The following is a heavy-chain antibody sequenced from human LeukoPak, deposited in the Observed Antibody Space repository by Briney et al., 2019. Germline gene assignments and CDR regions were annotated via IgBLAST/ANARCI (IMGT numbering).Heavy chain of an antibody. V-gene: IGHV4-34*01. CDR1: GGSYRGHD. CDR2: LNHSGGA. Sequence: PSETLSLTCDVYGGSYRGHDWGFIRQSPGKGLGWLGELNHSGGANYKSSLKSRLSIVLDTSTNDISLTLRSVTAADTGVYYRARSDFWSGFSVWGQGSRVIVSS. CDR3: ARSDFWSGFSV. D-gene: IGHD3-3*01. J-gene: IGHJ4*02.